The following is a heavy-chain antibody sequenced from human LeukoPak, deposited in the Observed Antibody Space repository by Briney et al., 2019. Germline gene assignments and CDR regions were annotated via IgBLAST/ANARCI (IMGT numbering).Heavy chain of an antibody. Sequence: ASVKVSCKASGYTFTTYGISWVRQAPGQGLEWMGWISADNVNTNYAQKLQDRVTMSTDTSTSTAYMELRSLRSDDTAVYYCARAGDYYGSGSFDFDYWGQATLATVSS. J-gene: IGHJ4*02. CDR1: GYTFTTYG. V-gene: IGHV1-18*01. CDR3: ARAGDYYGSGSFDFDY. CDR2: ISADNVNT. D-gene: IGHD3-10*01.